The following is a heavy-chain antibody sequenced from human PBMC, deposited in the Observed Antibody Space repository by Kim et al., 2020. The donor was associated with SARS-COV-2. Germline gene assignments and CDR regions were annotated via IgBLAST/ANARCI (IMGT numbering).Heavy chain of an antibody. V-gene: IGHV3-48*03. D-gene: IGHD3-10*01. Sequence: GGSLRLSCAASGFTFSSYEMNWVRQAPGKGLEWVSYISSSGSTIYYADSVKGRFTISRDNAKNSLYLQMNSLRAEDTAVYYCASGGSGAVPFDYWGQGTLVTVSS. CDR2: ISSSGSTI. CDR3: ASGGSGAVPFDY. J-gene: IGHJ4*02. CDR1: GFTFSSYE.